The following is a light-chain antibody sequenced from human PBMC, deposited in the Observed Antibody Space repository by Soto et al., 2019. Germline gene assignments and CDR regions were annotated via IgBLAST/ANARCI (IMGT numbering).Light chain of an antibody. CDR3: SSYAGSSPLYV. CDR1: SSDVGGYKF. V-gene: IGLV2-14*01. J-gene: IGLJ1*01. CDR2: EVT. Sequence: QSALTQPASVSGSPGQSITISCTGTSSDVGGYKFVSWYQQHPGKVPKLLIYEVTNRPSGVSNRFSGSKFGNTASLTISGLQAEDEADYYCSSYAGSSPLYVFRTGTKVTVL.